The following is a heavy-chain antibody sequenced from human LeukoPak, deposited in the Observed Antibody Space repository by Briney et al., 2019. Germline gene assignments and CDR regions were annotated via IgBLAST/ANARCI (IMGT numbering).Heavy chain of an antibody. CDR2: IRSDGSNK. CDR3: ARGTHYYYGSGSPLDATFDY. V-gene: IGHV3-30*02. Sequence: GGSLRLSCPASAFTFNTYGMHCGRQAPGKGLEWFTFIRSDGSNKYYADSVKGRFTISRDNSKNSLYLQMNSLRDEDTAVYYCARGTHYYYGSGSPLDATFDYWGQGTLVTVSS. CDR1: AFTFNTYG. D-gene: IGHD3-10*01. J-gene: IGHJ4*02.